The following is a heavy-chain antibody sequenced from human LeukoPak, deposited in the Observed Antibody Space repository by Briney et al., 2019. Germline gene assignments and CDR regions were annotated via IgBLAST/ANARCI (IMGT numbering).Heavy chain of an antibody. CDR1: GFTFSSYA. CDR3: ARDGDRATVTMYRY. CDR2: ISGSGGST. J-gene: IGHJ4*02. D-gene: IGHD4-11*01. V-gene: IGHV3-23*01. Sequence: QPGGSLRLSCAASGFTFSSYAMSWVRQAPGKGLEWVSAISGSGGSTYYADSVKGRFTISRDNSKNTLYLQMNSLRAEDTAVYYRARDGDRATVTMYRYWGQGTLVTVSS.